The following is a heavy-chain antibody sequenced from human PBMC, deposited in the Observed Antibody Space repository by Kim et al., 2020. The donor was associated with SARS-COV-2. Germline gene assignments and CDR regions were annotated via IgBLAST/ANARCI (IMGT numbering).Heavy chain of an antibody. V-gene: IGHV5-10-1*01. Sequence: GASLKISCKGSGYSFTSYWISWVRQMPGKGLEWMGSIDPSDSYTNYSPSFQGHVTISADKSISTAYLQWSSLKASDTAMYYCARHEGIAVAIDYWGQGTLVTVSS. CDR1: GYSFTSYW. D-gene: IGHD6-19*01. CDR2: IDPSDSYT. J-gene: IGHJ4*02. CDR3: ARHEGIAVAIDY.